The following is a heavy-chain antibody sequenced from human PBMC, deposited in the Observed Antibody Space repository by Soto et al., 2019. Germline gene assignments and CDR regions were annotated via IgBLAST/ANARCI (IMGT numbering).Heavy chain of an antibody. CDR3: ARLPIAVAPGWYFDL. CDR1: GYSFTSYW. Sequence: GESLKISCKGSGYSFTSYWIGWVRQMPGKGLEWMGIIYPGDSDTRYSPSFQGQVTISADKSISTAYPQWSSLKASDTTMYYCARLPIAVAPGWYFDLWGRGTLVTVSS. CDR2: IYPGDSDT. D-gene: IGHD6-19*01. J-gene: IGHJ2*01. V-gene: IGHV5-51*01.